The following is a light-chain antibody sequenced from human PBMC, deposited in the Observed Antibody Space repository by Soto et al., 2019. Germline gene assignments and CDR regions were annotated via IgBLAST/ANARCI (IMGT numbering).Light chain of an antibody. CDR3: VTWDSSLSVGR. V-gene: IGLV1-51*01. J-gene: IGLJ2*01. CDR2: DNN. Sequence: QSVLTQPPSVSAAPGQKVTISCSGSSSNIGDNYVSWYQQLPGTAPKLLLYDNNKRPSGIPDRFSGSKSGTSATLDITGLPAGERAHYYRVTWDSSLSVGRLGGGTKLTVL. CDR1: SSNIGDNY.